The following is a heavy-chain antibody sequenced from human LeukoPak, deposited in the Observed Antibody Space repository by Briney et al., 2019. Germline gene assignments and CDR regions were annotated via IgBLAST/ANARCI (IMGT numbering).Heavy chain of an antibody. CDR1: GFTFSSYA. Sequence: EGSLRLSCAASGFTFSSYAMSWVRQPPGKGLEWVSAIGGTNGRTYYADSVKGRFTISRDNSMNTLYLQMNSLRDEDTAVYYCAKHYYDTSGTPRYFDYWGQGTLVTVSS. CDR2: IGGTNGRT. CDR3: AKHYYDTSGTPRYFDY. J-gene: IGHJ4*02. V-gene: IGHV3-23*01. D-gene: IGHD3-22*01.